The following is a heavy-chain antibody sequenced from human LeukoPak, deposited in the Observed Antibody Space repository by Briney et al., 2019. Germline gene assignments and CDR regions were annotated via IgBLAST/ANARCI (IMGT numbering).Heavy chain of an antibody. CDR3: ARGKYPLRWFDP. D-gene: IGHD2-2*01. V-gene: IGHV4-34*01. CDR2: INHSGST. Sequence: SETLSLTCAVYGGSFSGYYWSWIRQPPGKGLEWIGEINHSGSTNYNPSLKSRVTISVDTSKNQFSLKLSSVTAADTAVYYCARGKYPLRWFDPWGQGTLVTVSS. CDR1: GGSFSGYY. J-gene: IGHJ5*02.